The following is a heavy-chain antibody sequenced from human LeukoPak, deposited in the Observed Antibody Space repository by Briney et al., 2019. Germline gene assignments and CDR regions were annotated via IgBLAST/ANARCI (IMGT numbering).Heavy chain of an antibody. V-gene: IGHV2-70*11. J-gene: IGHJ4*02. CDR3: ARILAGPDYFDY. CDR1: GFSLSTSKMC. Sequence: SGPALVKPTQTLTLTCTFSGFSLSTSKMCVNWIRQPPGKALQWLARIDWDDDKYYSTSLKTRLTISKDTSKNQVVLTMTNMDPVDTATYYCARILAGPDYFDYWGQGTLVTVSS. CDR2: IDWDDDK.